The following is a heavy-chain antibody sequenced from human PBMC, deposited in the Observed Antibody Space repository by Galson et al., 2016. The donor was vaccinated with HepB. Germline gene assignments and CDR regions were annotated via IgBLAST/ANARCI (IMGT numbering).Heavy chain of an antibody. J-gene: IGHJ4*02. CDR1: GFTVRSNY. D-gene: IGHD3-16*01. Sequence: CLRLSCAVTGFTVRSNYVGWVRHGPEKGLEWVAIVYAGGNTNYADSVKGRFTISRDESENAMSLQMSSLRREDTAVYYCARRRGNTNFGAYWGQGTRVTVSS. V-gene: IGHV3-53*01. CDR2: VYAGGNT. CDR3: ARRRGNTNFGAY.